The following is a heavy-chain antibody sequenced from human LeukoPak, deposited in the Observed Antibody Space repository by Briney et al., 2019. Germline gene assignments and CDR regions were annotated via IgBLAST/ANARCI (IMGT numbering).Heavy chain of an antibody. D-gene: IGHD6-19*01. CDR3: ARGPLHIAVAGGGPQYYFDY. Sequence: PSETLSLTCTVSGGSISSYYWSWIRQPAGKGLEWIGRIYTSGSTNYNPSLKSRVTMSVDTSKNQFSLKLSSVTAADTAVYYCARGPLHIAVAGGGPQYYFDYWGQGTLVTVSS. J-gene: IGHJ4*02. CDR2: IYTSGST. V-gene: IGHV4-4*07. CDR1: GGSISSYY.